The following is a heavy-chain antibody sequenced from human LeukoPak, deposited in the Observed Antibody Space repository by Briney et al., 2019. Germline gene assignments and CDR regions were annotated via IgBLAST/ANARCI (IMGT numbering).Heavy chain of an antibody. D-gene: IGHD5-12*01. V-gene: IGHV3-7*03. CDR1: GFTFSSYW. CDR2: IKQDGSEK. CDR3: ARDGYSGYDYRGGRDFDY. J-gene: IGHJ4*02. Sequence: PGGSLRLSCAASGFTFSSYWMSWVRQAPGKGLEWVANIKQDGSEKYYVDSVKGRFTISRDNAKNSLYLQMNSLRAEDTALYYCARDGYSGYDYRGGRDFDYWGQGTLVTVSS.